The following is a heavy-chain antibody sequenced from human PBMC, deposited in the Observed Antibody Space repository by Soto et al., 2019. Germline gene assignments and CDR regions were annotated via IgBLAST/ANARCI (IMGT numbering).Heavy chain of an antibody. CDR1: GYYFPSYW. J-gene: IGHJ3*02. V-gene: IGHV5-51*01. Sequence: GESLKISCKGSGYYFPSYWIGWVRQMPGKGLECMGIISPDDSDIRYSPSFRGQVTISADNSISTAYLQWSSLRASDTAIYYCARQLGQYSSSWYAFDIWGQGTMVTVSS. CDR2: ISPDDSDI. D-gene: IGHD6-13*01. CDR3: ARQLGQYSSSWYAFDI.